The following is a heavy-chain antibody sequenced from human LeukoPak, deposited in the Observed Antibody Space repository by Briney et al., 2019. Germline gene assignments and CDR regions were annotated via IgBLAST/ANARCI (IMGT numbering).Heavy chain of an antibody. J-gene: IGHJ4*02. D-gene: IGHD3-22*01. Sequence: SETLSLTCTVSGGSISSSSYYWGWIRQPPGKGLELIGSIYYSGSTYYNPSLKSRVTISVDTSKNQFSLKLSSVTAPDTAVYYRSIAMVVLSGVTAGLIIAYWGQGTLVSVSS. CDR1: GGSISSSSYY. V-gene: IGHV4-39*07. CDR2: IYYSGST. CDR3: SIAMVVLSGVTAGLIIAY.